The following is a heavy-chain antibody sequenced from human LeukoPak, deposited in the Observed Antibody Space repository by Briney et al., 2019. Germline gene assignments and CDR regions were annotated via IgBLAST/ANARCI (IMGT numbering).Heavy chain of an antibody. CDR2: ISSSSSYI. Sequence: PGGSLRLSCAASGFTFSSYSMNWVRQAPGKGLEWVSSISSSSSYIYYADSVKGRFTISRDNAKNSLYLQMNSLRAEDTAVYYCAKDLVDIVVVVAATPHFDYWGQGTLVTVSS. V-gene: IGHV3-21*01. CDR1: GFTFSSYS. D-gene: IGHD2-15*01. J-gene: IGHJ4*02. CDR3: AKDLVDIVVVVAATPHFDY.